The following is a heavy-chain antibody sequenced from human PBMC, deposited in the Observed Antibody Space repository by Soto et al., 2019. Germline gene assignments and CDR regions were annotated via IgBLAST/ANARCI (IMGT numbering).Heavy chain of an antibody. CDR2: IRSKAYGGTT. D-gene: IGHD3-10*01. V-gene: IGHV3-49*04. CDR3: TRARGSGSPSYYFDY. Sequence: PGGSLRLSCTASGFTFGDYAMSWVRQAPGKGLEWVGFIRSKAYGGTTEYAASVKGRFTISRDGSKSIAYLQMNSLKTEDTAVYYCTRARGSGSPSYYFDYWGQGTLVTVSS. J-gene: IGHJ4*02. CDR1: GFTFGDYA.